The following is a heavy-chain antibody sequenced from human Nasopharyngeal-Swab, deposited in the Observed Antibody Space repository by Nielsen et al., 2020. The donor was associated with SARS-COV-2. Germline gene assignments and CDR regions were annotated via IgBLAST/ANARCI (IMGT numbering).Heavy chain of an antibody. Sequence: ASVKVSCKASGYTFTSYGISWVRQAPGQGLEWMGRINPNSGGTNYAQKFQGRVTMTRDTSISTAYMELSRLRSDDTAVYYCARTSYPSDRPPPFDYYYYGMDVWGQGTTVTVSS. CDR1: GYTFTSYG. CDR2: INPNSGGT. CDR3: ARTSYPSDRPPPFDYYYYGMDV. V-gene: IGHV1-2*06. J-gene: IGHJ6*02. D-gene: IGHD3-10*01.